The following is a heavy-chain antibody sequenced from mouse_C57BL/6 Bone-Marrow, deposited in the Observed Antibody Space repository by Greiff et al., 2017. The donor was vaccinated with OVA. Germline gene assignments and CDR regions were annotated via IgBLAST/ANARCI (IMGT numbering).Heavy chain of an antibody. CDR3: ARSMGNYHDY. CDR2: IHPNSGST. D-gene: IGHD2-3*01. V-gene: IGHV1-64*01. CDR1: GYTFTSYW. Sequence: QVQLQQPGAELVKPGASVKLSCKASGYTFTSYWMHWVKQRPGQGLEWIGMIHPNSGSTNYNEKFKSKATLTVDKSSSTAYMQLSSLTAEDSAVYYCARSMGNYHDYWGQGTTLTVSS. J-gene: IGHJ2*01.